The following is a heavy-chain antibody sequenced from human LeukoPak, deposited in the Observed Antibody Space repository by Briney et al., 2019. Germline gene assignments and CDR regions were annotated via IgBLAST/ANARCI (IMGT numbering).Heavy chain of an antibody. CDR2: IKSKTDGGTT. CDR3: TTDFASGGATSDDAFDI. J-gene: IGHJ3*02. CDR1: GFTFSNAW. D-gene: IGHD1-26*01. Sequence: GSLRLSCAASGFTFSNAWMSWVRQAPGKGLEWVGRIKSKTDGGTTDYAAPVKGRFTISRDDSKNKLYLQMNSLKTEDTAVYYCTTDFASGGATSDDAFDIWGQGTMVTVSS. V-gene: IGHV3-15*01.